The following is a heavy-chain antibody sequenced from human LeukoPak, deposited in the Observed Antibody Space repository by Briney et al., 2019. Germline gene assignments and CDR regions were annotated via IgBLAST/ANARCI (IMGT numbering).Heavy chain of an antibody. J-gene: IGHJ5*02. D-gene: IGHD3-10*01. V-gene: IGHV5-51*01. CDR3: ARLYGSGSYYDWFDP. CDR2: IYPGDSDT. CDR1: GYSFTSYW. Sequence: GESLEISCQGSGYSFTSYWIVWVRRLPGKGLDWMGIIYPGDSDTRYSPSFQGQVTISADKSISTSYLKWSSLKSSDTAMYYCARLYGSGSYYDWFDPWGQGTLVTVSS.